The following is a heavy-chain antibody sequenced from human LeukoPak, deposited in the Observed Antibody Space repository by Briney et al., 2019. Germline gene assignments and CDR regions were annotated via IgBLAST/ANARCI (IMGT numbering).Heavy chain of an antibody. CDR3: ARGKFDSSGYYIDY. CDR1: GGSFSGYY. V-gene: IGHV4-34*01. CDR2: INHSGST. J-gene: IGHJ4*02. Sequence: ETLSLTCAVYGGSFSGYYWSWIRQPPGKGLEWIGEINHSGSTNYNPSLKSRVTISVDTSRNHFSLKLSSVTAADTAVYYCARGKFDSSGYYIDYWGQGTLVTVSS. D-gene: IGHD3-22*01.